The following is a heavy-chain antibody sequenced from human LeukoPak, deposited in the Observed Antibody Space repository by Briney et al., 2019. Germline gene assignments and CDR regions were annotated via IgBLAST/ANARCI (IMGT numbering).Heavy chain of an antibody. J-gene: IGHJ5*02. CDR1: GGSISSHY. V-gene: IGHV4-59*11. CDR2: IHYSGST. Sequence: SETLSLTCTVSGGSISSHYWSWIRQPPGKGLEWIGFIHYSGSTNYNPSLKSRVNILVDTSKSQFSLKLTSVTAADTAIYYCARLTGYNYVSRGSFDPWGQGTLVTVSP. CDR3: ARLTGYNYVSRGSFDP. D-gene: IGHD3-22*01.